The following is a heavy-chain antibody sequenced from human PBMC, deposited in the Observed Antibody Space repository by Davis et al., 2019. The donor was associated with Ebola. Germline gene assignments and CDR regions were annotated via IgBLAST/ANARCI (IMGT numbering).Heavy chain of an antibody. Sequence: ASVKVSCKVSGYTLTELSMHWVRQAPGKGLEWMGGFDPEDGETIYAQKFQGRVTMTRNTSISTAYMELSSLRSEDTAVYYCARGQSRIAAATVGYWGQGTLVTVSS. CDR2: FDPEDGET. J-gene: IGHJ4*02. CDR1: GYTLTELS. CDR3: ARGQSRIAAATVGY. D-gene: IGHD6-13*01. V-gene: IGHV1-24*01.